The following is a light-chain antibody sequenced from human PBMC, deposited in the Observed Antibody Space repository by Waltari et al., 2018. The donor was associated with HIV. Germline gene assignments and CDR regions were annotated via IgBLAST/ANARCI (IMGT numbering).Light chain of an antibody. CDR2: WAS. J-gene: IGKJ2*01. CDR3: QQYYSHPRT. V-gene: IGKV4-1*01. CDR1: QSVLSTTRNVNY. Sequence: DTVLTQSPDSLTVSLGERATINCKASQSVLSTTRNVNYLAWYQQKPGHPPKLLISWASGRRSGVPDRFSGCGSGTDFTLTISSLQAEDVAVYYCQQYYSHPRTFGQGTKLEI.